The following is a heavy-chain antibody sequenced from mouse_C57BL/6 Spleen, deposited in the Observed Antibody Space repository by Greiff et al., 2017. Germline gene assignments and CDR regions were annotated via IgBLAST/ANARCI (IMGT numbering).Heavy chain of an antibody. D-gene: IGHD3-2*02. Sequence: EVQLVESGPGLVKPSQSLSLTCSVTGYSITSGYYWNWIRQFPGNKLEWMGYISYDGSNNYNPSLKNRISITRDTSKNQFFLKLNSVTTEDTATYYCARGSGWAMDYWGQGTSVTVSS. J-gene: IGHJ4*01. CDR3: ARGSGWAMDY. CDR2: ISYDGSN. CDR1: GYSITSGYY. V-gene: IGHV3-6*01.